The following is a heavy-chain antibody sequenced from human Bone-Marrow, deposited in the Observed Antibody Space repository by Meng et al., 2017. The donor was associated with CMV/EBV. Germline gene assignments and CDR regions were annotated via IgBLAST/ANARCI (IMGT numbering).Heavy chain of an antibody. CDR2: ICGRCATI. CDR3: ARGSPNWNDNYYYYYGMDV. J-gene: IGHJ6*02. Sequence: GESLKISCTASGFTFSNYNMHWVRQAPGKGLEWVSYICGRCATIYYADSVKGRFTVSRDNAKNSLYLQMNSLRDEDTAVYYCARGSPNWNDNYYYYYGMDVWGQGTTVNV. CDR1: GFTFSNYN. V-gene: IGHV3-48*02. D-gene: IGHD1-1*01.